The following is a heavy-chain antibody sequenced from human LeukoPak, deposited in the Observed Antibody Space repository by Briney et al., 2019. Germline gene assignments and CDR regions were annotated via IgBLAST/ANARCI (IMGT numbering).Heavy chain of an antibody. V-gene: IGHV3-53*01. D-gene: IGHD5-12*01. Sequence: GGSLRLSCAASGFTVSSNYMSWVRQAPGKGLEWVSVIYSGGSTYYADSVRGRFTISRDNSKNTLYLQMNSLRAEDTAVYYCARGVVATIYGAYYFDYWGQGTLVTVSS. CDR1: GFTVSSNY. CDR2: IYSGGST. CDR3: ARGVVATIYGAYYFDY. J-gene: IGHJ4*02.